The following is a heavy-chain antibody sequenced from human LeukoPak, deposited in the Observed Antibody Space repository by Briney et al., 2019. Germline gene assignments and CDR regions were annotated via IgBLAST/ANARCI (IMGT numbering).Heavy chain of an antibody. D-gene: IGHD3-16*01. Sequence: ASVKVSCKASGYTFTSYGISWVRQAPGQGLEWMGWISAYNGNTNYAQKLQGRVTMTTDTSTSTAYMELRSLRSDGTAVYYCARSDAVGDYYYYYMDVWGKGTTVTVSS. J-gene: IGHJ6*03. CDR3: ARSDAVGDYYYYYMDV. CDR2: ISAYNGNT. CDR1: GYTFTSYG. V-gene: IGHV1-18*01.